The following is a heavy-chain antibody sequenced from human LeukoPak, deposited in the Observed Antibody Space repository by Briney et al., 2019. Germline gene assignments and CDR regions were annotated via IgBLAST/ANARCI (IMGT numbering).Heavy chain of an antibody. D-gene: IGHD4-17*01. CDR3: AITTPDYGDYSSWYFDY. V-gene: IGHV1-18*01. CDR1: GYTFTSYG. Sequence: ASVKVSCKASGYTFTSYGISWVRQAPGQGLEWMGWISAYNGNTNYAQKLQGRVTMTTDTSTSTAYMELGSLRSDDTAVYYCAITTPDYGDYSSWYFDYWGQGTLVTVSS. CDR2: ISAYNGNT. J-gene: IGHJ4*02.